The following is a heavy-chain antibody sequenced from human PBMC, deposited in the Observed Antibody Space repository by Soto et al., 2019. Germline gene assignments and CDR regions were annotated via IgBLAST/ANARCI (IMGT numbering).Heavy chain of an antibody. CDR1: GFTFSNYA. D-gene: IGHD6-19*01. Sequence: GGSLRLSCAASGFTFSNYAMSWVRQAPGKGLEWVSALSGSGDNTYYAESVKGRFTISRDNSKNMLYLQLNSLRVEDTAVYYCANVLAVALYYYYGMDVWGQGTTVTVSS. CDR3: ANVLAVALYYYYGMDV. V-gene: IGHV3-23*01. CDR2: LSGSGDNT. J-gene: IGHJ6*02.